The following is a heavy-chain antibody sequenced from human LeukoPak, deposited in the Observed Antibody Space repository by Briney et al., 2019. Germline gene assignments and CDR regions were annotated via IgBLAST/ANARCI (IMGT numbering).Heavy chain of an antibody. D-gene: IGHD2-8*01. V-gene: IGHV4-59*03. CDR3: ATTNGDFGPYYFDS. Sequence: SETLSLTCAVSGDSIGGFYLNWIRQSPGKGLEWLGYILFTGSTSYNPSLRSRVTISLGTSKNQFSLKLTSATAADTALYYCATTNGDFGPYYFDSWGQGTLVTVSS. J-gene: IGHJ4*02. CDR2: ILFTGST. CDR1: GDSIGGFY.